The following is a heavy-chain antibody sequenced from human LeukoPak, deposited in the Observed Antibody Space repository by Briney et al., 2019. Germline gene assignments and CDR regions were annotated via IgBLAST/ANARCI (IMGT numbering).Heavy chain of an antibody. CDR3: AAQPVGGTRTTLDY. D-gene: IGHD6-19*01. CDR1: GVSFSSYA. CDR2: ISYDGGNK. V-gene: IGHV3-30*01. J-gene: IGHJ4*02. Sequence: GGSLRLSCAASGVSFSSYAMCWGRQAPGEGGEWGAVISYDGGNKYYADSVKGRFTISRDNSKNTLYLQMNSLSAEDTAVYYFAAQPVGGTRTTLDYWGQGTLVTVSS.